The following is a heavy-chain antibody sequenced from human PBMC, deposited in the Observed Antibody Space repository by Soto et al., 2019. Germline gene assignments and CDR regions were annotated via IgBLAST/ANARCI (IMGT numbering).Heavy chain of an antibody. J-gene: IGHJ5*02. V-gene: IGHV4-31*03. CDR2: IVYSGTT. CDR1: VGAISSGGYY. CDR3: ARSVDP. Sequence: QLQLQESCPGLVKPSHTLSLTCTVSVGAISSGGYYWSSIGQHPGKGLEWIGYIVYSGTTYYNQSLNSRVTIAVDTSKNQFSLKLSSVTAADTAVYYCARSVDPWGQGTLVTVSS.